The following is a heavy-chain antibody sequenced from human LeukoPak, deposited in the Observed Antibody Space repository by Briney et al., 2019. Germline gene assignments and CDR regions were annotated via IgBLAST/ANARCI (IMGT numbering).Heavy chain of an antibody. CDR3: ARDLISGDYTFDY. CDR1: GFTFSDFS. CDR2: ISSTGSTK. Sequence: GGSLRLSCAASGFTFSDFSMNWVRQAPGKGLEWVSYISSTGSTKYYADSVKGRFTVSRDNAKDSLCLQMNSLRDEDTAVYYCARDLISGDYTFDYWGQGALVTVSS. J-gene: IGHJ4*02. V-gene: IGHV3-48*02. D-gene: IGHD4-11*01.